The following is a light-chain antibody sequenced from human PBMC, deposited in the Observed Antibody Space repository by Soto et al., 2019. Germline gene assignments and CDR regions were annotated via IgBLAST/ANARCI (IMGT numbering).Light chain of an antibody. CDR1: NSDVGIYDF. CDR3: SAYTARSTLV. Sequence: QSVLTQPASVSGTPGQSITISCTGSNSDVGIYDFVSWYQHHPGRAPKLIVSEVSHRPSGVSNRFSGSKSGNTASLTISGLQAEDEGDYYCSAYTARSTLVFGGGTKLTVL. CDR2: EVS. J-gene: IGLJ3*02. V-gene: IGLV2-14*01.